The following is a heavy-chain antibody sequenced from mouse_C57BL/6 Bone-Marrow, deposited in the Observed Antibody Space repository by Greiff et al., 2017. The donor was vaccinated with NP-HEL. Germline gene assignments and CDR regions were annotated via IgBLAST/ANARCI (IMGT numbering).Heavy chain of an antibody. Sequence: QVQLQQPGAELVLPGASVKLSCKASGYTFTSYWMHWVKQRPGQGLEWIGEIDPSGSSTNYNQKFKGKSTFTVNNSSSTAYMQLSSLPSEDSDVYYCARDYGSNWYFDVWGTGTTVTVSS. CDR1: GYTFTSYW. CDR2: IDPSGSST. J-gene: IGHJ1*03. V-gene: IGHV1-69*01. CDR3: ARDYGSNWYFDV. D-gene: IGHD1-1*01.